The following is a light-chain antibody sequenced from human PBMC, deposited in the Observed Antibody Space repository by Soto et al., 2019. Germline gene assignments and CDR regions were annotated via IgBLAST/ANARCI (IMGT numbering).Light chain of an antibody. V-gene: IGKV1-39*01. CDR3: QQYNSYS. Sequence: DIQLTQSPSSLSASVGDRITITCRASQSISIYLNWFQQKPGKAPNLLIYAASSLQSGLPSRFSGSGSGTEFTLTISSLQPDDFATYYCQQYNSYSFGQGTKVDIK. J-gene: IGKJ1*01. CDR1: QSISIY. CDR2: AAS.